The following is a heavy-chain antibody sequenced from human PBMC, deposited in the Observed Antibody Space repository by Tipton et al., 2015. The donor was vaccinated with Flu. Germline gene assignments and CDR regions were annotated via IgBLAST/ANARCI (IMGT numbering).Heavy chain of an antibody. J-gene: IGHJ4*02. Sequence: TLSLTCAVSGYLISSGYYWGWIRQPPGKGLEWIGYIYNSEYTKYNPSLKSRVTISVDTSKKQFSLQLRSVTAADTAVYYCARDPSLGMPDYFDYWGQGTLVTASS. CDR2: IYNSEYT. CDR1: GYLISSGYY. V-gene: IGHV4-28*03. CDR3: ARDPSLGMPDYFDY. D-gene: IGHD2-2*01.